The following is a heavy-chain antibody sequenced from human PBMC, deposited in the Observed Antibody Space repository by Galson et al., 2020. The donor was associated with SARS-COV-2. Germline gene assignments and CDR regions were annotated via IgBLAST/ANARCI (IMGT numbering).Heavy chain of an antibody. CDR1: GYRPSSAW. Sequence: HGESPKLYCKGSGYRPSSAWIGRVRQMPANRQGWMGNLSPGDSDIRYSPPFQGQVTISADKSINTAYLEWSSLQVSDTAMYYCARLPRDWYFMDFDYWGQGTLVTVSS. CDR3: ARLPRDWYFMDFDY. CDR2: LSPGDSDI. V-gene: IGHV5-51*01. J-gene: IGHJ4*02. D-gene: IGHD6-13*01.